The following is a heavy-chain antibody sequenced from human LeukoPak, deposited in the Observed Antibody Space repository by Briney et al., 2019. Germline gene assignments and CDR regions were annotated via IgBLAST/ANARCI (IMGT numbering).Heavy chain of an antibody. D-gene: IGHD1-26*01. J-gene: IGHJ4*02. CDR3: ARDGKAKNDY. Sequence: GALRLSCAASGFTFSDYYMGWIRQAPGKGLEWISYISSSGSTIYYADSVKGRFTMSRDNARDTLYLQMRSLRPEDTAVYYCARDGKAKNDYWGQGTLVTVSS. CDR2: ISSSGSTI. V-gene: IGHV3-11*04. CDR1: GFTFSDYY.